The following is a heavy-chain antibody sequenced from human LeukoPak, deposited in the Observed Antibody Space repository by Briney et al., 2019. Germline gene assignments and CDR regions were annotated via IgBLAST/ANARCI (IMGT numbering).Heavy chain of an antibody. J-gene: IGHJ4*02. V-gene: IGHV4-61*01. D-gene: IGHD5-18*01. CDR2: ISYSGST. CDR1: GGSLSSNNYY. Sequence: SETLSLTCTVSGGSLSSNNYYWGWLRQPPGKGLVWIGYISYSGSTKYNPSRNSRVIMSVGSSKNQFSLKLSSVPAADTAVYFCARYSYGYYLDYWGQGTLVTVSS. CDR3: ARYSYGYYLDY.